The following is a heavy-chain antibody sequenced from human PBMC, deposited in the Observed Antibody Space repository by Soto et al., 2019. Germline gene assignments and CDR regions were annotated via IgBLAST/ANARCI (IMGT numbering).Heavy chain of an antibody. CDR2: IDPSDSYT. CDR1: GYTITSEW. V-gene: IGHV5-10-1*01. CDR3: ARWGRYFDWLPQGYYGMDV. D-gene: IGHD3-9*01. J-gene: IGHJ6*02. Sequence: GESLKISCKGSGYTITSEWISWVRQTPGKGLEWMARIDPSDSYTNYSPSFQGHVTISADKSISTAYLQWSSLKASDTAMYYCARWGRYFDWLPQGYYGMDVWGQGTTVTVSS.